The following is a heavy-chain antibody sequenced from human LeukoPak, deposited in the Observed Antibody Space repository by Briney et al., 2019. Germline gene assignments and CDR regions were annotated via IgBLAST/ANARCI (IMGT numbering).Heavy chain of an antibody. Sequence: GGSLRLSCVASGFNFRGYAMHWVRQAPGKGLEWMVLIRSIGNEKYYIDAVQGRFTISRDNSRNTLFLQMNSLRPEDTAVYYCAKDRGGSDSFKKRMDVWGQGTTVTVSS. J-gene: IGHJ6*02. CDR1: GFNFRGYA. CDR3: AKDRGGSDSFKKRMDV. D-gene: IGHD3-10*01. V-gene: IGHV3-30*02. CDR2: IRSIGNEK.